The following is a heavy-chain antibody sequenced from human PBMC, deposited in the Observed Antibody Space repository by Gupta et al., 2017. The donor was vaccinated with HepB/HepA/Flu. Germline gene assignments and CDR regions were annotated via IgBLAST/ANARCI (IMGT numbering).Heavy chain of an antibody. CDR2: INHSGST. CDR1: GGSFSGYY. V-gene: IGHV4-34*01. Sequence: QVQLQQWGAGLLKPSETLSLTCAVYGGSFSGYYWSWIRQPPGKGLEWIGEINHSGSTNYNPSLKSGVTRSVDTSKNQFSLKLSSVTAADTAVYYCARIVATINWFDPWGQGTLVTVSS. CDR3: ARIVATINWFDP. J-gene: IGHJ5*02. D-gene: IGHD5-12*01.